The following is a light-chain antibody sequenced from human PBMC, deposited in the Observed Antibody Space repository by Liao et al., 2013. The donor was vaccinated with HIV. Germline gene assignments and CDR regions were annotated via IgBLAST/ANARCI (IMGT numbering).Light chain of an antibody. CDR3: QAWDSSTVV. CDR1: NIGHRS. CDR2: YNT. J-gene: IGLJ2*01. Sequence: SYELTQPPSVSVAPGKTARITCEEDNIGHRSVHWFQQKPGQAPMVVLYYNTDRPSGIPERFSGSNSGDTATLTISGVEVGDEADYYCQAWDSSTVVFGGGTKLTVL. V-gene: IGLV3-21*01.